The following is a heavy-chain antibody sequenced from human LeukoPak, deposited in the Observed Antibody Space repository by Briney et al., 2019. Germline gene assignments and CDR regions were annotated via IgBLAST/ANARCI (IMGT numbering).Heavy chain of an antibody. CDR2: ISYDGNNE. CDR3: AKEYSGTWYYFDY. J-gene: IGHJ4*02. Sequence: GGSLRLSCAASGFTFTTYGMHWVRQAPGKGLEWVAVISYDGNNEYYADSVKGRFTISRDNSKDTLYLQMNNLRPEDTAVYYCAKEYSGTWYYFDYWGQGTLVTVSS. V-gene: IGHV3-30*18. D-gene: IGHD6-13*01. CDR1: GFTFTTYG.